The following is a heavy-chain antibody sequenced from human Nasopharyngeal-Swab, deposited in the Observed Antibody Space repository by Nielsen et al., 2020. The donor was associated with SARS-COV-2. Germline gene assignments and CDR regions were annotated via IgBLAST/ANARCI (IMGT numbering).Heavy chain of an antibody. V-gene: IGHV2-70*01. CDR2: IDWDDDK. CDR1: GFSLSTSGMC. D-gene: IGHD3-22*01. CDR3: ARIRPILPDYYDSSGYKPDYYYYYGMDV. J-gene: IGHJ6*02. Sequence: SGPTLVKPTQTLTLTCTFSGFSLSTSGMCVSWIRQPPGKALEWLALIDWDDDKYYSTSLKTRLTISKDTSKNQVVLTMTNMDPVDTATYYCARIRPILPDYYDSSGYKPDYYYYYGMDVWGQGTTVTVSS.